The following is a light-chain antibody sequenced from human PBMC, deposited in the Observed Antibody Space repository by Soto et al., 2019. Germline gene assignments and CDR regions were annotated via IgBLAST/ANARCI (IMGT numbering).Light chain of an antibody. CDR1: ENVGTN. V-gene: IGKV3D-15*01. CDR3: QQYNNWGLS. J-gene: IGKJ4*01. Sequence: IVLTQYPATLSVSPGERVTLSCRASENVGTNLAWYQQRPGQPPRLLIYGSSTRATGIPATFSGSGSRTEFTLTISSLQSEDSAVYYCQQYNNWGLSFGGGTRVEIK. CDR2: GSS.